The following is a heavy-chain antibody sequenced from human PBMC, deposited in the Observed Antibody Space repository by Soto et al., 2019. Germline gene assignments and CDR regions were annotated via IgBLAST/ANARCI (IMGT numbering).Heavy chain of an antibody. CDR3: ARRDIVATISAFDI. V-gene: IGHV3-48*04. CDR2: ISSSGSTI. CDR1: GFTFSSYS. D-gene: IGHD5-12*01. Sequence: PGGSLRLSCVASGFTFSSYSMNWVRQAPGKGLEWVSYISSSGSTIYYADSVKGRFTISRDNAKNSLYLQMNSLRAEDTAVYYCARRDIVATISAFDIWGQGTMVTVSS. J-gene: IGHJ3*02.